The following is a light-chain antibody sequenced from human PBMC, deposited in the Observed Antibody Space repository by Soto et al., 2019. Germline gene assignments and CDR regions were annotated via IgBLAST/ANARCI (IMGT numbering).Light chain of an antibody. J-gene: IGLJ2*01. V-gene: IGLV3-21*02. CDR3: QVWDTSSDHGV. CDR1: NIGSKS. Sequence: SYELTQTPSVSAVPGQTARVSCGGINIGSKSVHWYRQKPGQAPVLVVYADRDRPSGIPERFSGSNSGNTATLTISRVEAGDEADYYCQVWDTSSDHGVFGGGTKLTVL. CDR2: ADR.